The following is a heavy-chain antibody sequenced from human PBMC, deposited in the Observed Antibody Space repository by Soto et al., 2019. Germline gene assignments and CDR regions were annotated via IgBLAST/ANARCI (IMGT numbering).Heavy chain of an antibody. J-gene: IGHJ4*02. CDR2: VYHSGPV. D-gene: IGHD3-9*01. Sequence: QVQLQESGPGLVKPSGTLSLNCDVSGGSLSTNNWWGWVRQPPVQGLEWLGAVYHSGPVNYNPSLKSRVSISLDKSKNRFSLTLASVTAADTAVYYCARFRTGYYFDDSWGQGTLITVSS. CDR3: ARFRTGYYFDDS. V-gene: IGHV4-4*02. CDR1: GGSLSTNNW.